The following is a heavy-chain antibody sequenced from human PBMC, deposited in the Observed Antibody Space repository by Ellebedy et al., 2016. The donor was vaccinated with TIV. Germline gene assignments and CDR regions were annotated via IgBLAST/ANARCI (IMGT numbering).Heavy chain of an antibody. D-gene: IGHD3-22*01. Sequence: ASVKVSCKASGYTFTSYAMHWVRQAPGQRLEWMGWISAYNGNTNYAQKLQGRVTMTTDTSTSTAYMELRSLRSDDTAVYYCARGYDSSGYYYGRDAFDIWGQGTMVTVSS. CDR1: GYTFTSYA. CDR2: ISAYNGNT. J-gene: IGHJ3*02. V-gene: IGHV1-18*01. CDR3: ARGYDSSGYYYGRDAFDI.